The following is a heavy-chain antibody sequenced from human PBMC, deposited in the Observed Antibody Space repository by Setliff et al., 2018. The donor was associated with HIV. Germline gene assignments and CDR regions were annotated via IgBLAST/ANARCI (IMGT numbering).Heavy chain of an antibody. CDR2: LNNDGGST. CDR3: SRDPEGYYDSSGYFRRGFLNY. CDR1: GFTFSSYW. D-gene: IGHD3-22*01. Sequence: GGSLRLSCAASGFTFSSYWMHWVRQAPGKGLVWVSRLNNDGGSTDYADSVKGRFTISRDNAKNTLYLQMNSLRAEDTAVYYCSRDPEGYYDSSGYFRRGFLNYWGQGTLVTVSS. J-gene: IGHJ4*02. V-gene: IGHV3-74*01.